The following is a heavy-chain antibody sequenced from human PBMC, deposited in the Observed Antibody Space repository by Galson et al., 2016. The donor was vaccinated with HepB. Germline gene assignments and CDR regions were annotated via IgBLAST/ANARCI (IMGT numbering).Heavy chain of an antibody. J-gene: IGHJ4*02. Sequence: SLRLSCAASGFTFSSYAMHWVRQAPGKGLEYVSAISNNGGSTYYADSVKGRFTIFRDNSKNTLYLQMSTLRAEDTAVYYCVRSPAVPYFDYWGQGTLVTVSS. CDR3: VRSPAVPYFDY. CDR1: GFTFSSYA. D-gene: IGHD2-2*01. V-gene: IGHV3-64D*06. CDR2: ISNNGGST.